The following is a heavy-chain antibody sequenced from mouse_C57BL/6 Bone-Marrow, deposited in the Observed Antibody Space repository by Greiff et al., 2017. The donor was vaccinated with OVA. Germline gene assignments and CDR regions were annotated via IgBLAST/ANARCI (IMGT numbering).Heavy chain of an antibody. CDR2: IYPSDSET. D-gene: IGHD3-3*01. J-gene: IGHJ1*03. Sequence: VQLQQPGAELVRPGSSVKLSCKASGYTFTSYWMDWVKQRPGQGLEWIGNIYPSDSETHYNQKFKDKATLTVDKSSSTAYMQLSSLTSEDSAVYYCAREGGLYWYFDVWGTGTTVTVSS. CDR3: AREGGLYWYFDV. V-gene: IGHV1-61*01. CDR1: GYTFTSYW.